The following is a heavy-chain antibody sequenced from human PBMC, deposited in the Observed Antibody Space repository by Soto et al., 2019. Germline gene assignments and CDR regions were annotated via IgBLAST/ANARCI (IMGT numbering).Heavy chain of an antibody. D-gene: IGHD1-1*01. CDR2: IKSKTDGGTS. V-gene: IGHV3-15*07. CDR1: GFTFMTAW. J-gene: IGHJ4*01. CDR3: STVFYNALEPAGFDS. Sequence: GGPLRLSRAATGFTFMTAWLNSVRQAPRKGLEWVGRIKSKTDGGTSDFAAPVRGRFAISRDDSKSMVYLQMDSLKTEDTAVYYCSTVFYNALEPAGFDSWGLQNLLTISS.